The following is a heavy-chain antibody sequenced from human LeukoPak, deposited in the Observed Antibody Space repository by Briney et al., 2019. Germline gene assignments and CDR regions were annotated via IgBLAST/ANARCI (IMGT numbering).Heavy chain of an antibody. Sequence: GESLEISCKGSGYSFTSYWIGWVRQMPGKGLEWMGIIYPGDSDTRYSPSFQGQVTISADKSISTAYLQWSSLKASDTAMYYCARHVVVTAIQSSGFDYWGQGTLVTVSS. V-gene: IGHV5-51*01. D-gene: IGHD2-21*02. CDR3: ARHVVVTAIQSSGFDY. J-gene: IGHJ4*02. CDR2: IYPGDSDT. CDR1: GYSFTSYW.